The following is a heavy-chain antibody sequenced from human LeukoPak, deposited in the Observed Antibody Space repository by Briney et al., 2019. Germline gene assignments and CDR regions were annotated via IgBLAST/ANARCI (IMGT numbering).Heavy chain of an antibody. CDR1: GFTFSSYS. CDR2: ISSSSSYI. V-gene: IGHV3-21*01. CDR3: ASSQQWLYYFDY. Sequence: GGSLRLSCAASGFTFSSYSMNWVRQAPGKGLEWVSSISSSSSYIYYADSVKGRFTISRDNAKNSLYLQMNSLRAEDTAVYYCASSQQWLYYFDYWGQGTLVTVSS. J-gene: IGHJ4*02. D-gene: IGHD6-19*01.